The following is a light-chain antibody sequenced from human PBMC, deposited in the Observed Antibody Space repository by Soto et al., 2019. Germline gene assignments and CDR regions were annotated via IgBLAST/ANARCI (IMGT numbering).Light chain of an antibody. CDR3: QQYYSTLFT. V-gene: IGKV4-1*01. Sequence: DIVMTQSPDSLAVSLGERATINCKSSQSVLYSSNNKNYLAWYQQKPGQPPKLLIYWASTRESGVPDRFSGSGSWTDFTPTISSLQAEDVAVYYCQQYYSTLFTFGPGTKVDIK. J-gene: IGKJ3*01. CDR1: QSVLYSSNNKNY. CDR2: WAS.